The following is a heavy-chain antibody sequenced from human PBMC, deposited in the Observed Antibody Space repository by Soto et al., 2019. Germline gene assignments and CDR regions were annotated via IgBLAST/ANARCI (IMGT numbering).Heavy chain of an antibody. CDR2: IYYSGST. J-gene: IGHJ6*02. V-gene: IGHV4-59*01. Sequence: PSETLSLTCTDSGGSISSYYWSWIRQPPGKGLEWIGYIYYSGSTNYNPSLKSRVTISVDTSKNQFSLKLSSVTAADTAVYYCARMREVAGGYYYYYGMDVWGQGTTVTVSS. CDR1: GGSISSYY. CDR3: ARMREVAGGYYYYYGMDV. D-gene: IGHD6-19*01.